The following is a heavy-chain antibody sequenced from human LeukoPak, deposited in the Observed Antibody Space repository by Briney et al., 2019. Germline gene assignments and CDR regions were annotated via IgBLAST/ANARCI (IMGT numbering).Heavy chain of an antibody. D-gene: IGHD2-2*01. CDR3: ARVNEDIVVVPAAMGGYWYFDL. Sequence: SETLSLTCAVYGGSFSGYYWSWIRQLPGKGLEWIGEINHSGSTNYNPSLKSRVTISVDTSKNQFSLKLSSATAADTAVYYCARVNEDIVVVPAAMGGYWYFDLWGRGTLVTVSS. V-gene: IGHV4-34*01. J-gene: IGHJ2*01. CDR2: INHSGST. CDR1: GGSFSGYY.